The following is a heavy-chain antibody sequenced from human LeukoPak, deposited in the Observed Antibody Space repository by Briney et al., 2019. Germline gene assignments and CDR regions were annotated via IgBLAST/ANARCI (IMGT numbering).Heavy chain of an antibody. CDR2: INPSGGST. CDR1: GYTFTSYY. J-gene: IGHJ6*03. V-gene: IGHV1-46*01. Sequence: ASVKVSCKASGYTFTSYYMHWVRQAPGQGLEWMGIINPSGGSTSYAQKFQGRVTMTRDTSTSTVYMELSSLRSEDTAVYYCARDSYDFWSGYFPHTPPSGDYMDVWGKGTTVTVSS. CDR3: ARDSYDFWSGYFPHTPPSGDYMDV. D-gene: IGHD3-3*01.